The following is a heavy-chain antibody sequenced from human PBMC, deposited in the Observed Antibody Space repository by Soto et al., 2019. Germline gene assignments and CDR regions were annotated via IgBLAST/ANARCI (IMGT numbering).Heavy chain of an antibody. J-gene: IGHJ4*02. CDR3: ARVLTGAGCSFDY. V-gene: IGHV4-4*08. CDR2: IHSSGIT. CDR1: GGSITNYY. D-gene: IGHD1-20*01. Sequence: SETLSLTCTVSGGSITNYYWGWIRQPPGKGLEWITYIHSSGITNYNPSLGSRVAISVDSSKNQFSLNLASMTAADTGTYYCARVLTGAGCSFDYWGQGALVTVSS.